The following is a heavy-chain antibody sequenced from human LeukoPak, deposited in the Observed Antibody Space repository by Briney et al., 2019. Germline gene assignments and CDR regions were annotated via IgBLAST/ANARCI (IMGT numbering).Heavy chain of an antibody. V-gene: IGHV1-69*06. CDR1: GGTFSSYA. D-gene: IGHD3-22*01. CDR3: ARARLRRWPRYYDSSGYRREDYYYGMDV. CDR2: IIPIFGTA. J-gene: IGHJ6*02. Sequence: SVKVSCKASGGTFSSYAISWLRQAPGQGLEWMGGIIPIFGTANYAQKFQGRVTITADKSTSTAYMELSSLRSEDTAVYYCARARLRRWPRYYDSSGYRREDYYYGMDVWGQGTTVTVSS.